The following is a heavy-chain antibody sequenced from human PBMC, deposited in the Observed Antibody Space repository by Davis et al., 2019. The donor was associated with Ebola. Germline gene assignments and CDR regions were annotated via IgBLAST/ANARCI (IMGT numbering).Heavy chain of an antibody. CDR3: ARMDGGNYYYYYYGMDV. CDR2: IYYSGST. V-gene: IGHV4-39*01. Sequence: MPSETLSLTCTVSGGSISSSSYYWGWIRQPPGKGLEWIGSIYYSGSTYYNPSLKSRVTISVDTSKNQFSLKLSSVTAADTAVYYCARMDGGNYYYYYYGMDVWGQGTTVTVSS. D-gene: IGHD4-23*01. J-gene: IGHJ6*02. CDR1: GGSISSSSYY.